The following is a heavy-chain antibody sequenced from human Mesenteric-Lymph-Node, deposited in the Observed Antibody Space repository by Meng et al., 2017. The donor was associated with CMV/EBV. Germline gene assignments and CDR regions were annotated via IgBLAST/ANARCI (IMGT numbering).Heavy chain of an antibody. CDR2: INPNSGGT. J-gene: IGHJ4*02. CDR3: AIARKSGLGFDY. V-gene: IGHV1-2*02. CDR1: GYTFTGYY. D-gene: IGHD3-10*01. Sequence: ASVKVSCKASGYTFTGYYMHWVRQAPGQGLEWMGWINPNSGGTNYAQKFQGRVTMTRDTSISTAYMELSRVRSDDTAVFYCAIARKSGLGFDYWGQGTLVTVSS.